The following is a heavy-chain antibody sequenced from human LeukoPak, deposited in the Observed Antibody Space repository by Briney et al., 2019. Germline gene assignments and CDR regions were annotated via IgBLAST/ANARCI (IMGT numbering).Heavy chain of an antibody. V-gene: IGHV4-59*01. CDR3: ARVGASDASDI. Sequence: MTSETLSLTCTVSGGSISSYYRSWIRQPPGKGLEWIGYIYYSGSTNYNPSLKSRVTISVDTSKSHFSLKLSSVTAADTAVYCCARVGASDASDIWGQGTMVTVSS. J-gene: IGHJ3*02. CDR1: GGSISSYY. D-gene: IGHD1-26*01. CDR2: IYYSGST.